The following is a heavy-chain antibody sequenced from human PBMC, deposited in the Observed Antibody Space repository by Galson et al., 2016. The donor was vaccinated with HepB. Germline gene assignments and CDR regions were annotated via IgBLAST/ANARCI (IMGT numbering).Heavy chain of an antibody. J-gene: IGHJ4*02. CDR1: GYTFTSYG. Sequence: SVKVSCKASGYTFTSYGISWVRQAPGQGLEWMGWISAYNGHTNYAQKVQGRVTMTTDTSTSTAYMELRSLGSDDTAVYYCARGYYDSSGYPCLDYWGRGTLVTVSS. CDR2: ISAYNGHT. CDR3: ARGYYDSSGYPCLDY. V-gene: IGHV1-18*01. D-gene: IGHD3-22*01.